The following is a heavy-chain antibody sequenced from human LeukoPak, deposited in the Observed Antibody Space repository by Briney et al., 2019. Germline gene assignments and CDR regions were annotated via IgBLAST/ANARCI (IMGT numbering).Heavy chain of an antibody. CDR1: AASITSADHY. CDR2: IYYSGST. CDR3: ARMHSSSWYKFPGSGWFDP. V-gene: IGHV4-30-4*08. Sequence: SETLSLTCSVSAASITSADHYWSWLRQPPGKDPEWIAYIYYSGSTYYNPSLESRVTISIDTSKNQFSLKLSSVTAADTAVYYCARMHSSSWYKFPGSGWFDPWGQGTLVTVSS. J-gene: IGHJ5*02. D-gene: IGHD6-13*01.